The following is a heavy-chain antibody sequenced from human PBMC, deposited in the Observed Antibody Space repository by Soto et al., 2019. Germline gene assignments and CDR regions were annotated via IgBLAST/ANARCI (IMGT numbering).Heavy chain of an antibody. J-gene: IGHJ6*02. V-gene: IGHV1-3*04. CDR1: GYTFTSYA. CDR3: ARDLGTMLRGAVVYYYRLDL. D-gene: IGHD3-10*01. Sequence: ASVKVSCKASGYTFTSYALHWLRQAPGQRPEWMGWISTAKGDTKYAQKFKGRVTFTRDASASTVYMELSGLSSEDTAVYYCARDLGTMLRGAVVYYYRLDLWRQGTTVTASS. CDR2: ISTAKGDT.